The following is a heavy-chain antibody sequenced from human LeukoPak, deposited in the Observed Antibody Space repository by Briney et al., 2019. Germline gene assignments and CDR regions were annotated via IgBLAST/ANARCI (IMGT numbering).Heavy chain of an antibody. CDR3: AKDDFQGLMGIVVVPAAIDY. Sequence: GSLRLSCTASGFTFSGYSMNWIRQAPGKGLEWVAVISYDGSNKYYADSVKGRFTISRDNSKNTLYLQMNSLRAEDTAVYYCAKDDFQGLMGIVVVPAAIDYWGQGTLVTVSS. CDR2: ISYDGSNK. J-gene: IGHJ4*02. D-gene: IGHD2-2*01. CDR1: GFTFSGYS. V-gene: IGHV3-30*18.